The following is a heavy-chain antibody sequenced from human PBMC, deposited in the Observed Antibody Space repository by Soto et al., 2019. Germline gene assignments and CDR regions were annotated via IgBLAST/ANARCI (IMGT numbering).Heavy chain of an antibody. J-gene: IGHJ5*02. V-gene: IGHV1-3*01. Sequence: ASVKVSCKASGYTFTSYAMHWVRQAPGQRLEWMGWINAGNGNTKYSQKFQGRVTITRDTSASTAYMELSSLRSEDTAVYYCARGASTRMQTRLYNWFDPWGQGTLVTVSS. CDR2: INAGNGNT. CDR1: GYTFTSYA. D-gene: IGHD2-2*01. CDR3: ARGASTRMQTRLYNWFDP.